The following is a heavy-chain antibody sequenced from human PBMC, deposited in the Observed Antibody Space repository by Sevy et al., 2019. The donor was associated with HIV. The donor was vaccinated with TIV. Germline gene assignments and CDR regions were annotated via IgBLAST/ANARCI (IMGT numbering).Heavy chain of an antibody. CDR2: IWHDGSNK. J-gene: IGHJ5*02. Sequence: GGSLRLSCAASGFTFNFHGMHWVHQAPGKGLEWVAFIWHDGSNKYMADSVKGRFTISRDNSKNTLFLQMNSLTVEDTAVYYCARETDNSARRLDPWGQGTLVTVSS. CDR3: ARETDNSARRLDP. V-gene: IGHV3-30*02. CDR1: GFTFNFHG. D-gene: IGHD4-4*01.